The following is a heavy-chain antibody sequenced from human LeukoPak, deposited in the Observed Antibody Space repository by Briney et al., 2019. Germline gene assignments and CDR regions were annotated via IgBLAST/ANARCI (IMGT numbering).Heavy chain of an antibody. D-gene: IGHD3-10*01. J-gene: IGHJ5*02. CDR3: ASNLVGTRNNWFDP. Sequence: ASVKVSCKASGYTFTSYYMHGLRQAPGQGLEGMGIINPSGGGTSYAQKFQGRGTMTRDTSTSTVYMELSSLRSEGTAVYYCASNLVGTRNNWFDPWGQGTLVTVSS. CDR1: GYTFTSYY. V-gene: IGHV1-46*01. CDR2: INPSGGGT.